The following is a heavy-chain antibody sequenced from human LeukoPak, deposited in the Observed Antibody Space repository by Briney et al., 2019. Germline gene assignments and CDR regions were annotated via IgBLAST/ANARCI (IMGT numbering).Heavy chain of an antibody. CDR3: ARDGWCSSTSCNEAFDI. CDR1: GFSLSRNG. V-gene: IGHV3-30*02. Sequence: GGSLRLSCATSGFSLSRNGMHWVRQAPGQGLEWVAFILSDGSYEYYADSVKGRFTISRDTSRNTLFLQMNSLRAEDTAVYYCARDGWCSSTSCNEAFDIWGQGTMVTVSS. J-gene: IGHJ3*02. CDR2: ILSDGSYE. D-gene: IGHD2-2*01.